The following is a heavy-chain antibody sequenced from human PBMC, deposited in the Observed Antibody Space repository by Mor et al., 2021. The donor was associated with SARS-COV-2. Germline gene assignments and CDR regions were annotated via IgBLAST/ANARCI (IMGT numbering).Heavy chain of an antibody. D-gene: IGHD3-16*01. V-gene: IGHV3-30-3*01. J-gene: IGHJ4*02. Sequence: AVISYDGSNKYYADSVKGRFTISRDNSKNTLYLQMNSLRAEDTAVYYCARDPPGGDWGQGTLVTVSS. CDR2: ISYDGSNK. CDR3: ARDPPGGD.